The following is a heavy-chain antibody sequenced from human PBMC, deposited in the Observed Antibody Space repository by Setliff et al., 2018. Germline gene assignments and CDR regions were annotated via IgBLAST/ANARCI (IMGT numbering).Heavy chain of an antibody. CDR2: ISYDGSNK. Sequence: PGGSLRLSCAASGFTFSSYGMHWVRQAPGKGLEWVAVISYDGSNKYYADSVKGRFTISRDNSKNTLYLQMNSLRAEDTAVYYCAKGKDIVVVPAAMDYWGQGTLVTVSS. D-gene: IGHD2-2*01. CDR1: GFTFSSYG. J-gene: IGHJ4*02. V-gene: IGHV3-30*18. CDR3: AKGKDIVVVPAAMDY.